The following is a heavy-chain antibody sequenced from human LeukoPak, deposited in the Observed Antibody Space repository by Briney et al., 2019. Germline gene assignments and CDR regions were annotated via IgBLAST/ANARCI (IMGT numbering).Heavy chain of an antibody. CDR2: INHSGST. CDR1: PDSISSYY. CDR3: ARLHLPKRVYYYYYMDV. V-gene: IGHV4-34*01. Sequence: SETLSLTCTVSPDSISSYYWSWIRQPPGKGLEWIGEINHSGSTNYNPSLKSRVTISVDTSKNQFSLKLSSVTAADTAVYYCARLHLPKRVYYYYYMDVWGKGTTVTVSS. J-gene: IGHJ6*03.